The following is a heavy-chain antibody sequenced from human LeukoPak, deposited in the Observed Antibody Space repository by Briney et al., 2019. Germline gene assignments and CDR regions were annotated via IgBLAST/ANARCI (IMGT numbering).Heavy chain of an antibody. Sequence: PGGSLRLSCAASGFTFSSYSMNWVRQAPGKGLEWVSYISSSSSTIYYADSVKGRFTISRDNAKNSLYLQMNSLRAEDTAVYYCARVGNYMDVWGKGTTVTVSS. D-gene: IGHD3-10*01. V-gene: IGHV3-48*01. CDR1: GFTFSSYS. CDR2: ISSSSSTI. J-gene: IGHJ6*03. CDR3: ARVGNYMDV.